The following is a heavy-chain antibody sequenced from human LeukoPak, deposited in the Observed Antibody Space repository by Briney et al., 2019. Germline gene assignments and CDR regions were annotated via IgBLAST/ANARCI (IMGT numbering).Heavy chain of an antibody. J-gene: IGHJ2*01. V-gene: IGHV4-59*08. CDR3: ARGIRFSDWYFDL. CDR1: GGSISSYY. CDR2: IYYSGST. D-gene: IGHD1-20*01. Sequence: PSETLSLTCTVSGGSISSYYWSWIRQPPGKGLEWIGYIYYSGSTNYNPSLKSRVTISVDTSKNQFSLKLSSVTAADTAAYYCARGIRFSDWYFDLWGRGTLVTVSS.